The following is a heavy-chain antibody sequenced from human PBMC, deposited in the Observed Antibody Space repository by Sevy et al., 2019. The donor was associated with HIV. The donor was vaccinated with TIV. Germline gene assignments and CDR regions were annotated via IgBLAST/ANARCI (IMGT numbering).Heavy chain of an antibody. J-gene: IGHJ6*02. Sequence: ASVKVSCKASGYTFTSYDINWVRQAAGQGLEWMGWMNPNSGNTGYAQKFQGRVTMTRNPSISTAYMELGSLGLEDTAVYYCARGGAYNSVGGSSYGMVVWGQGTTVTVSS. CDR1: GYTFTSYD. CDR2: MNPNSGNT. V-gene: IGHV1-8*01. D-gene: IGHD1-1*01. CDR3: ARGGAYNSVGGSSYGMVV.